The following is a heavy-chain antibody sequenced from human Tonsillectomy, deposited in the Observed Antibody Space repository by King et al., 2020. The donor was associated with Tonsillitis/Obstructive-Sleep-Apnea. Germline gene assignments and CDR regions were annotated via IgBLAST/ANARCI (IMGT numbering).Heavy chain of an antibody. J-gene: IGHJ4*02. CDR2: INHSGIT. Sequence: VQLTQWGAGLLKPSETLSLTCAVYGGSFSDYYWSWIRQPPGKGLEWIGEINHSGITNYNPSLKSRVSISLDTSKNQFSLKLTSVTAADTAVYYCARGYYDYMGVLFDYWGQGTLVTVSS. V-gene: IGHV4-34*01. D-gene: IGHD3-16*01. CDR1: GGSFSDYY. CDR3: ARGYYDYMGVLFDY.